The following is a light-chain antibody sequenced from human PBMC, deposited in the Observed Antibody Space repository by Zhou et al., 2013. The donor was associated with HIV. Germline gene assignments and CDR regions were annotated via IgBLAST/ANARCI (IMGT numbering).Light chain of an antibody. CDR1: QSLDTRY. CDR3: QQYNNWPLT. Sequence: IVMTQSPATLSVSPGERATLSCRSSQSLDTRYLAWYQQKPGQAPTLLIYGTSTRATGIPASFSGSGSGTEFTLTISSLQSEDFADYYCQQYNNWPLTFGGGTKVAIK. V-gene: IGKV3D-15*01. CDR2: GTS. J-gene: IGKJ4*01.